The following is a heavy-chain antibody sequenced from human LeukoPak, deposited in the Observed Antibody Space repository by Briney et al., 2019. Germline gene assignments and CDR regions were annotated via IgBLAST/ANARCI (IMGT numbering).Heavy chain of an antibody. Sequence: PSETLSLTYTVSGGSISSSSYSWGWIRQPPGKGLEWIGSIYYSGTTYYNPSLKSRVTTSVDTSKIQFSLKLSSVAATDTAVYFCARLRFDFWSGYTHPYFDYWGQGTLVTVSS. J-gene: IGHJ4*02. CDR1: GGSISSSSYS. V-gene: IGHV4-39*01. D-gene: IGHD3-3*01. CDR3: ARLRFDFWSGYTHPYFDY. CDR2: IYYSGTT.